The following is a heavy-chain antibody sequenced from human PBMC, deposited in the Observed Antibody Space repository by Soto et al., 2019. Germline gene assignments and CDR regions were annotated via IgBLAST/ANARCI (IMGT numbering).Heavy chain of an antibody. CDR1: GFTFRNYD. CDR3: ARTDRDFYGLDV. Sequence: EVQLVESGGGLVQPGGSLRLSCEASGFTFRNYDMHRVRQGTGKGLESVSGISAAGDPDYADSVEGRFTISRENAQNSFFLQMNSLRVGDTAVYYCARTDRDFYGLDVWGQGTTVIVSS. J-gene: IGHJ6*02. CDR2: ISAAGDP. V-gene: IGHV3-13*05.